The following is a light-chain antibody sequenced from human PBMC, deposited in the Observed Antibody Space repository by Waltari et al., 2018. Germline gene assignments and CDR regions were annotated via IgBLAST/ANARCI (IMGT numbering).Light chain of an antibody. CDR3: LLSYRGARV. V-gene: IGLV7-46*01. J-gene: IGLJ3*02. CDR2: DTS. Sequence: QAVVTQEPSLTVSPGGTVTLTCAPSPAPVTSVHYPYWFQQKPGQAPRTLIYDTSNKHSWTPARFSGSLLGGKAALTLSGAQPEDEADYYCLLSYRGARVFGGGTKLTVL. CDR1: PAPVTSVHY.